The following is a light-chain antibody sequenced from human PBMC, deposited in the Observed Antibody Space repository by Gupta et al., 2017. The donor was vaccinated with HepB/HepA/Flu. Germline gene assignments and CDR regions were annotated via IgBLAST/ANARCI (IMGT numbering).Light chain of an antibody. Sequence: QSLLTQSTSVSGTPGQRVTISCSGSSSNVGRNNVNWYQQLPGTAPKLLIYYNDERPSGVPDRISGSKSGTSASRAISGLQSEDEADYYCAAWDTSLNVVVFGGGTKLTVL. J-gene: IGLJ2*01. V-gene: IGLV1-44*01. CDR2: YND. CDR1: SSNVGRNN. CDR3: AAWDTSLNVVV.